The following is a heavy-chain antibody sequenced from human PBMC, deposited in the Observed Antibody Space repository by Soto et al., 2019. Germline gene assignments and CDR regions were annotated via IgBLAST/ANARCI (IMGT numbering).Heavy chain of an antibody. J-gene: IGHJ6*02. D-gene: IGHD3-10*01. CDR1: GGTFSSYA. Sequence: GASVKVSCKASGGTFSSYAISWVRQAPGQGLEWMGGIIPIFGTANYAQKFQGRVTITADESTSTAYMELSSLRSEDTAVYYCARVPVFYGSGSYSYYYYYYGTDVWGQGTTVTVSS. CDR3: ARVPVFYGSGSYSYYYYYYGTDV. CDR2: IIPIFGTA. V-gene: IGHV1-69*13.